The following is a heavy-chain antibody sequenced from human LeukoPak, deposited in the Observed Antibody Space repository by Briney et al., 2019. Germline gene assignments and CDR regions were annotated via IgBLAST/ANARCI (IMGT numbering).Heavy chain of an antibody. Sequence: GGSLRLSCAASGFTFSSYDINWVRQTPGKGLDWVSGISGSGGTTYYADSVKGRFTISRDNSKDTVYLQMNSLRAEGTAVYYCAKNRGYNKPYFDYWGQGTLVTVSS. D-gene: IGHD5-24*01. CDR2: ISGSGGTT. V-gene: IGHV3-23*01. J-gene: IGHJ4*02. CDR3: AKNRGYNKPYFDY. CDR1: GFTFSSYD.